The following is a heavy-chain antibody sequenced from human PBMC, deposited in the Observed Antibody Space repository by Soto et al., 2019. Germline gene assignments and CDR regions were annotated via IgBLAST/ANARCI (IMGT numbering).Heavy chain of an antibody. CDR2: ISAGNGNT. V-gene: IGHV1-3*01. CDR1: GYTFTSYA. CDR3: ARSIAVAGIPYNWFDP. D-gene: IGHD6-19*01. J-gene: IGHJ5*02. Sequence: QVQLVQSGAEVKKPGASVKVSCKASGYTFTSYAMHWVRQAPGQRLEWMGWISAGNGNTKYSQKFQGRVTITRDTSASTAYMELSSLRSEDTAVYYCARSIAVAGIPYNWFDPWGQGTLVTVSS.